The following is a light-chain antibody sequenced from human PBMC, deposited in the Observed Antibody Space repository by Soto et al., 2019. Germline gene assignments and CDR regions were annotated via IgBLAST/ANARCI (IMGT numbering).Light chain of an antibody. CDR2: KAS. CDR1: QTISTL. J-gene: IGKJ1*01. CDR3: QPYRTYPWT. Sequence: DIQMTQSPSTLSASVGDRVTITCRASQTISTLLAWYQQRPGKAPNLLIYKASSLESGVPSRFSGSGSGTEFTLTISSLQPDDFATYFCQPYRTYPWTFGQGTKVEVK. V-gene: IGKV1-5*03.